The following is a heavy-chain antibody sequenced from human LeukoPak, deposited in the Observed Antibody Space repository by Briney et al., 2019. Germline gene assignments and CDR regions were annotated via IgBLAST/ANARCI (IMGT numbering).Heavy chain of an antibody. CDR1: GFNFDDYG. V-gene: IGHV3-20*01. D-gene: IGHD3-16*01. J-gene: IGHJ4*02. CDR2: INRNGGIT. Sequence: GGSLRLSCAGSGFNFDDYGMSWVRQAPGKGLEWVSGINRNGGITGYADSVKGRFTISRDNAKNSLYLQMNSLRAEDTALYHCARKGLGGELGGFDYWGQGTLVSVSS. CDR3: ARKGLGGELGGFDY.